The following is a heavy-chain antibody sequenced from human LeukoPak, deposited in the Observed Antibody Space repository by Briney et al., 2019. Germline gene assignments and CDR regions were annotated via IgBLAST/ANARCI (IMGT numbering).Heavy chain of an antibody. CDR2: INWNGGST. V-gene: IGHV3-20*04. J-gene: IGHJ3*02. CDR1: GFTFSSYA. D-gene: IGHD4-17*01. Sequence: GRSLRLSCAASGFTFSSYAMHWVRQAPGKGLEWVSGINWNGGSTGYADSVKGRFTISRDNAKNTLYLQMNSLRAEDTAVYYCARGDPTVTTTGSGGLDIWGQGTMVTVSS. CDR3: ARGDPTVTTTGSGGLDI.